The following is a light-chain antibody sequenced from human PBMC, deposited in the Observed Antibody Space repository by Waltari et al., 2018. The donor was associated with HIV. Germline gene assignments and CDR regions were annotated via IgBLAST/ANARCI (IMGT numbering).Light chain of an antibody. CDR3: QQFSLSPPLT. CDR2: WAS. V-gene: IGKV4-1*01. CDR1: QSLLYGSNNKNR. J-gene: IGKJ4*01. Sequence: DIVMTQSPDSLSVSLGERATINCKSSQSLLYGSNNKNRLAWYQQRPGQSPKLLISWASTRESGVPDRFSGSGSGTDFTLTINSLQAEDVAVYYCQQFSLSPPLTFGGGTKVEIK.